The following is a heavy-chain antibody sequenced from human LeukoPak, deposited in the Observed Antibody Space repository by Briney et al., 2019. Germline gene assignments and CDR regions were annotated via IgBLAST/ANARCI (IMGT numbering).Heavy chain of an antibody. CDR2: ISSSGTTT. CDR1: GFSFSGYK. Sequence: GGSLRLSCAASGFSFSGYKMHWVRQAPGKGLEWISDISSSGTTTYYADSVKGRFTISRDNAKNSLYLQMNSLRAEDTAVYYCTTLTVANNFDYWGQGTLVTVSS. J-gene: IGHJ4*02. D-gene: IGHD5-12*01. V-gene: IGHV3-48*03. CDR3: TTLTVANNFDY.